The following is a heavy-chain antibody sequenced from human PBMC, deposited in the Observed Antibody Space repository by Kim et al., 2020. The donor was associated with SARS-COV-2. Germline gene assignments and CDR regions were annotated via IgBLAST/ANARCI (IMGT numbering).Heavy chain of an antibody. CDR1: GFTFSSYS. V-gene: IGHV3-48*02. J-gene: IGHJ4*02. CDR3: ARGGMVGWRGPNDY. Sequence: GGSLRLSCAASGFTFSSYSMNWVRQAPGKGLEWVSYISSSSSTIYYADSVKGRFTISRDNAKNSLYLQMNSLRDEDTAVYYCARGGMVGWRGPNDYWGQGTLVTVSS. CDR2: ISSSSSTI. D-gene: IGHD2-15*01.